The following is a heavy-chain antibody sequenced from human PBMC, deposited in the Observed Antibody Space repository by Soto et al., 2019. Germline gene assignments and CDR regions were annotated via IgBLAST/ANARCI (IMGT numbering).Heavy chain of an antibody. CDR3: AKDAFYYYDSSGYYYDYYYYGMDV. J-gene: IGHJ6*02. V-gene: IGHV3-23*01. D-gene: IGHD3-22*01. CDR2: ISGSGGST. Sequence: GGSLRLSCAASGFTFSSYAMSWVRQAPGKGLEWVSAISGSGGSTYYADSVKGRFTISRDNSKNTLYLQMNSLRAEDTAVYYCAKDAFYYYDSSGYYYDYYYYGMDVWGQGTTVTVSS. CDR1: GFTFSSYA.